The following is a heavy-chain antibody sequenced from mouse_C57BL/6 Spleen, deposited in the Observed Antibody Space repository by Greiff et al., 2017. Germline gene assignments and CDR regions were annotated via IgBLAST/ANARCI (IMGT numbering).Heavy chain of an antibody. V-gene: IGHV5-6*01. D-gene: IGHD4-1*01. J-gene: IGHJ2*01. Sequence: EVQRVESGGDLVKPGGSLKLSCAASGFTFSSYGMSWVRQTPDKRLEWVATISSGGSYTYYPDSVKGRFTISRDNAKNTLYLQMSSLKSEDTAMYYCARQGELGPFDYWGQGTTLTVSS. CDR3: ARQGELGPFDY. CDR2: ISSGGSYT. CDR1: GFTFSSYG.